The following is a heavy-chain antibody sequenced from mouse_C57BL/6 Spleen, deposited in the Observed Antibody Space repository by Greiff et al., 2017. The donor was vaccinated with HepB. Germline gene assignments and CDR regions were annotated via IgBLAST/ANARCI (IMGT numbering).Heavy chain of an antibody. CDR1: GYTFTSYW. CDR3: AGVYYGNYDFAY. D-gene: IGHD2-1*01. CDR2: IHPNSGST. V-gene: IGHV1-64*01. Sequence: VQLQQSGAELVKPGASVKLSCKASGYTFTSYWMHWVKQRPGQGLEWIGMIHPNSGSTNYNEKFKSKATLTVDKSSSTAYMQLSSLTSEDSAVYYCAGVYYGNYDFAYWGQGTLVTVSA. J-gene: IGHJ3*01.